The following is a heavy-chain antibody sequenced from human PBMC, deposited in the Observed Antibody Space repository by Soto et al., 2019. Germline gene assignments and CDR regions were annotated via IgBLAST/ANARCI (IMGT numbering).Heavy chain of an antibody. V-gene: IGHV4-59*01. CDR1: GGSMRNYF. J-gene: IGHJ4*02. CDR3: AAGEASSRNLAPYYLDF. CDR2: IHYSGTT. D-gene: IGHD6-13*01. Sequence: PSETLSLTCTVSGGSMRNYFWTWILQPPGKGLEWIGYIHYSGTTSFFPSYNPSLRSRVTISEDTSKNQFSRKLLSVTPADTAVYFCAAGEASSRNLAPYYLDFWGQGTLVTVSS.